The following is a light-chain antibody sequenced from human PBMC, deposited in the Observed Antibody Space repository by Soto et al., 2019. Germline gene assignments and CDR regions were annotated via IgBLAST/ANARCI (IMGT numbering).Light chain of an antibody. J-gene: IGKJ4*01. CDR3: QQRTNWPLT. CDR2: DAS. Sequence: EIVLTQSPATQSLSPGERATLSCRVSQSVSNYLAWYQQQPGQAPRLLIYDASNRATGIPARFSGSGSGTDFTLTISSLEPEDFAVYYCQQRTNWPLTFGGGTKVEIK. V-gene: IGKV3-11*01. CDR1: QSVSNY.